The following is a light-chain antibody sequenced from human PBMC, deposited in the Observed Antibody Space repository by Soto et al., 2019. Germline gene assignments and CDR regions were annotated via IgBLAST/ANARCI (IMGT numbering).Light chain of an antibody. CDR1: SSDVGGYNL. Sequence: QSVLTQPASVPGAPGQSITVSCAGTSSDVGGYNLVSWYQQHPGKAPKLIIYEGTERPSGISPRFSGSKSGNTASLTISGLQAEDEADYYCSSYTSSSIYVFGSGTKVTVL. V-gene: IGLV2-23*01. J-gene: IGLJ1*01. CDR2: EGT. CDR3: SSYTSSSIYV.